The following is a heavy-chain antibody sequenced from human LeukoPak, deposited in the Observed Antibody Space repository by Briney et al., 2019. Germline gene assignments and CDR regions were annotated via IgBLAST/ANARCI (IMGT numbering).Heavy chain of an antibody. CDR2: IYPGDSDT. CDR3: ATNRYTSAWYFDY. J-gene: IGHJ4*02. Sequence: PGESLKISCKSSGYSFTTYFIVWVRHMPGKGLEWIGIIYPGDSDTRYSPSFQGQVTISADKSISTAYLQWSSLKASDTAMYYCATNRYTSAWYFDYWGQGTLVTVSS. CDR1: GYSFTTYF. V-gene: IGHV5-51*01. D-gene: IGHD6-25*01.